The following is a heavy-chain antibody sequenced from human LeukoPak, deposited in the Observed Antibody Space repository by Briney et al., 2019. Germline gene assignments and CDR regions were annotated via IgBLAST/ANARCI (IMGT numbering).Heavy chain of an antibody. CDR3: AREGLIAVAGTGWFDP. CDR1: GGSISGFY. CDR2: IYYSGST. V-gene: IGHV4-59*01. Sequence: SETLSLTCTVSGGSISGFYWSWIRQPPGKGLEWIGYIYYSGSTSYNPSLKSRVTISVDTSKNQFSLNLTSVTAADTAVYYCAREGLIAVAGTGWFDPWGQGTLVTVSS. D-gene: IGHD6-19*01. J-gene: IGHJ5*02.